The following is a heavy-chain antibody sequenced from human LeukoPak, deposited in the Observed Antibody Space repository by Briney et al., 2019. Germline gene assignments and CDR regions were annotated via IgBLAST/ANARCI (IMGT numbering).Heavy chain of an antibody. J-gene: IGHJ3*02. D-gene: IGHD2-15*01. Sequence: PSETLSLTCAVYGGSFSGYYWSWIRQPPGKGLEWIGEINHSGSTNYNPSLKSRVTISVDTSKNQFSLKLSSVTAADTAVYYCARGFSVAAEKLGRAFDIWGQGTMVTVSS. V-gene: IGHV4-34*01. CDR1: GGSFSGYY. CDR2: INHSGST. CDR3: ARGFSVAAEKLGRAFDI.